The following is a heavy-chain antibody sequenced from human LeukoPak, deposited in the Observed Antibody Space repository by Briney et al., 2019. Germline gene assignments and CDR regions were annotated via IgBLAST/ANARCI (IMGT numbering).Heavy chain of an antibody. CDR3: AKDSINRWLVPKNFDY. V-gene: IGHV3-23*01. J-gene: IGHJ4*02. D-gene: IGHD6-19*01. CDR1: GFTFSSYA. Sequence: GGSLRLSCAASGFTFSSYAMSWVRQAPWKGLEWVSAISDSGGNTYYADSVKGRFTISRDNSKNTLYLQMNSLRAEDTAVYYCAKDSINRWLVPKNFDYWGQGTLVTASS. CDR2: ISDSGGNT.